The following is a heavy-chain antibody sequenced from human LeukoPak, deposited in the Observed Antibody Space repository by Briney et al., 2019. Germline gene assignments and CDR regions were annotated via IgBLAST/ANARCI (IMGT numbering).Heavy chain of an antibody. CDR1: GFTFDDYA. V-gene: IGHV3-9*01. CDR2: ISWNSGSI. Sequence: GGSLRLSCAASGFTFDDYAMHWVRHAPGKGLEWVSGISWNSGSIGYADSVKGRFTISRDNAKNSLYLQMNSLRAEDTALYYCAKDTSSGWYGAFDIWGQGTMVTVSS. D-gene: IGHD6-19*01. J-gene: IGHJ3*02. CDR3: AKDTSSGWYGAFDI.